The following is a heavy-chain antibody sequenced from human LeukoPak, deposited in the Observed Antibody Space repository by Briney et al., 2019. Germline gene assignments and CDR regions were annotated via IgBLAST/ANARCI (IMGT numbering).Heavy chain of an antibody. CDR3: ARDPTLTTVTTGPSDY. CDR2: INPNSGGT. V-gene: IGHV1-2*02. Sequence: ASVKVSCKASGYTFTGYYMHWVRQAPGQGLEWMGWINPNSGGTNYAQKFQGRVTMTRDTSISTAYMELSRLRSDDTAVYYCARDPTLTTVTTGPSDYWGQGTLVTVSS. CDR1: GYTFTGYY. J-gene: IGHJ4*02. D-gene: IGHD4-11*01.